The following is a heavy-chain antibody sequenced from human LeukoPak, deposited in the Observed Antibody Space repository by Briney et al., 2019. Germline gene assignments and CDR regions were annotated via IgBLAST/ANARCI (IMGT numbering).Heavy chain of an antibody. J-gene: IGHJ6*04. D-gene: IGHD3-10*02. Sequence: GGSLRLSCAASGFTFTSFTMNWVRQAPGKGLEWVSSISSSRSSTFYADSVKGRFTISRDNAKNSLYLQMNSLRAEDTAVYYCAELGITMIGGVWGKGTTVTISS. CDR2: ISSSRSST. CDR1: GFTFTSFT. CDR3: AELGITMIGGV. V-gene: IGHV3-21*01.